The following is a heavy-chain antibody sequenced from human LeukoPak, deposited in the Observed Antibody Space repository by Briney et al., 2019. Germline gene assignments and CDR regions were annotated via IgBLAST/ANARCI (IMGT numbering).Heavy chain of an antibody. D-gene: IGHD2-15*01. CDR2: IYSGGST. V-gene: IGHV3-53*01. CDR1: GFTVSSNY. J-gene: IGHJ4*02. Sequence: GGFLRLSCAASGFTVSSNYMSWVRQAPGKGLEWVSVIYSGGSTYYADSVKGRFTISRDNSKNTLYLQMNSLRAEDTAVYYCAKVPAPNCSGGSCHIDYWGQGTLVTVSS. CDR3: AKVPAPNCSGGSCHIDY.